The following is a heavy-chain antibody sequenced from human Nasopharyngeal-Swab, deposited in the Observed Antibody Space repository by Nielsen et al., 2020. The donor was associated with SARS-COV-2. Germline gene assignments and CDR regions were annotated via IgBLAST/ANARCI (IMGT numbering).Heavy chain of an antibody. CDR2: ISSSGSTI. J-gene: IGHJ4*02. CDR3: ARDKPGITIFGVVIGPFDY. CDR1: GFTFSSYE. Sequence: LSLTCAASGFTFSSYEMNWVRQAPGKGLEWVSYISSSGSTIYYADSVKGRFTIPRDNAKNSLYLQMNSLRAEDTAVYYCARDKPGITIFGVVIGPFDYWGQGTLVTVSS. D-gene: IGHD3-3*01. V-gene: IGHV3-48*03.